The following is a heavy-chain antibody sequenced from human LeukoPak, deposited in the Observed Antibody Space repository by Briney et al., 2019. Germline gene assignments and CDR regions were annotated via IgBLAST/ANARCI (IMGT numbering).Heavy chain of an antibody. CDR2: IYYSGST. CDR3: ARQGAPLYDFWSGYSFDP. D-gene: IGHD3-3*01. V-gene: IGHV4-39*01. CDR1: SGSISSSSFY. J-gene: IGHJ5*02. Sequence: SETLSLTCTVSSGSISSSSFYWGWIRQPPGKGLEWIGSIYYSGSTYYNPSLKSRVTISVDTSKNQFSLKLSSVTAADTAVYYCARQGAPLYDFWSGYSFDPWGQGTLVTVSS.